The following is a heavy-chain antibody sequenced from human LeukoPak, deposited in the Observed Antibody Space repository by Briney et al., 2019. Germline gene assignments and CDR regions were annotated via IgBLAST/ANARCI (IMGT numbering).Heavy chain of an antibody. CDR3: ARLGGLRYDAFDI. D-gene: IGHD3-9*01. V-gene: IGHV4-59*08. CDR2: IYYSGST. J-gene: IGHJ3*02. CDR1: GGSITSYY. Sequence: SETLSLTCSVFGGSITSYYWSWIRQPPGKGLEWIGYIYYSGSTNYSPSLKSRVTVSVDTSKNQFSLKLRSVTAADTAVYYCARLGGLRYDAFDIWGQGTMVTVSS.